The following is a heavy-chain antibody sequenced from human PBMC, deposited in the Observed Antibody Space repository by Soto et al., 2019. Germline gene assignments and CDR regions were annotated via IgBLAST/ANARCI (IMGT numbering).Heavy chain of an antibody. V-gene: IGHV4-4*07. Sequence: PSETLSLTCTFSVFYSSAYYLTWIRQPPGKGPEWIGCVYSSGNTKYNPSLQSRVNMSLDTSKNRFSLRLESVTAADTAVYFCARGQRFSDWFDPWGQGTSVNVSS. CDR2: VYSSGNT. J-gene: IGHJ5*02. CDR3: ARGQRFSDWFDP. D-gene: IGHD3-3*01. CDR1: VFYSSAYY.